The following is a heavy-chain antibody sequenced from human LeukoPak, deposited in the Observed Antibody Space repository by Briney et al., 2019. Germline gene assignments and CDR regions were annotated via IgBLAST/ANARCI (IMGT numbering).Heavy chain of an antibody. D-gene: IGHD3-9*01. V-gene: IGHV3-30*18. CDR3: GKDKDHDTSGGYFDL. Sequence: GRSLRLSCAASGFTFRSYGMHWVRQAPGKGLEWVAAVSSDGNKKAYADFVEGRFTISRDNSRSTLYLQMDSLRVEDTSEYYCGKDKDHDTSGGYFDLWGRGTLVTVPS. CDR1: GFTFRSYG. CDR2: VSSDGNKK. J-gene: IGHJ2*01.